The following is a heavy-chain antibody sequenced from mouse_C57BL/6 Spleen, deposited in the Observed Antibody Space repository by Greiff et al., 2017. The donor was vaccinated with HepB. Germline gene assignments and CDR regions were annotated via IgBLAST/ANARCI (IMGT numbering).Heavy chain of an antibody. V-gene: IGHV1-82*01. CDR3: ARTGSSYPSV. Sequence: QVQLQQSGPELVKPGASVKISCKASGYAFSSSWMNWVKQRPGKGLEWIGRIYPGDGDTNYNGKFKGKATLTADKSSSTAYMQLSSLTSEDSAVYFCARTGSSYPSVWGTGTTVTVSS. CDR2: IYPGDGDT. D-gene: IGHD1-1*01. CDR1: GYAFSSSW. J-gene: IGHJ1*03.